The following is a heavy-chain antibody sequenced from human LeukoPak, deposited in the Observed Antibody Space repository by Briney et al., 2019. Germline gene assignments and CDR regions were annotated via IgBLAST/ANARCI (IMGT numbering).Heavy chain of an antibody. CDR1: GFTFSSYS. CDR2: ISSSSSYI. V-gene: IGHV3-21*01. CDR3: ARAGRVVPAAKNAFDI. Sequence: GGSLRLSCAASGFTFSSYSMNWVRQAPGEGLEWVSSISSSSSYIYYADSVKGRFTISRDNAKNSLYLQMNSLRAEDTAVYYCARAGRVVPAAKNAFDIWGQGTMVTVSS. D-gene: IGHD2-2*01. J-gene: IGHJ3*02.